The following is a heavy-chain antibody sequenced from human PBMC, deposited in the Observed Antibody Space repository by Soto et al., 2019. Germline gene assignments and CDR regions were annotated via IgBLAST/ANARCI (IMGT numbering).Heavy chain of an antibody. CDR2: IYYSGST. D-gene: IGHD6-13*01. V-gene: IGHV4-30-4*01. CDR3: ARDPGIAAAGTTTWFDP. J-gene: IGHJ5*02. CDR1: GGSISSGDYY. Sequence: QVQLQESGPGLVKPSQTLSLTCTVSGGSISSGDYYWSCIRQPPVKGLEWIGYIYYSGSTYYNPSLKSRVTISVDTSKNQFSLKLSSVTAADTAVYYCARDPGIAAAGTTTWFDPWGQGTLVTVSS.